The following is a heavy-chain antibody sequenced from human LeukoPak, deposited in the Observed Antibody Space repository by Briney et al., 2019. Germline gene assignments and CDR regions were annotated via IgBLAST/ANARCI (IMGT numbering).Heavy chain of an antibody. CDR2: IRYDGSNK. J-gene: IGHJ5*02. CDR1: GFTFSSYG. CDR3: AKAEYLWPPGPQNWFDP. V-gene: IGHV3-30*02. D-gene: IGHD2/OR15-2a*01. Sequence: GGSLRLYCAASGFTFSSYGMHWVRQAPGKGLEWVAFIRYDGSNKYYADSVKGRFTISRDNSKNTLYLQMHSLRGEDTAVYYRAKAEYLWPPGPQNWFDPWGQGTLVTVSS.